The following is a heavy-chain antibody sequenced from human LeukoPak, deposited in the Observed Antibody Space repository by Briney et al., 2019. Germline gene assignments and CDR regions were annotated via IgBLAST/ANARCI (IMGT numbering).Heavy chain of an antibody. J-gene: IGHJ4*02. V-gene: IGHV4-30-2*01. Sequence: SETLSLTCTVSGGSISSGGYYWSWIRQPPGKGLEWIGYIYHSGSTYYNPALKSRVTISVDRSKNQFSLKLSSVTAADTAVYYCARALKGDHHFDYWGQGTLVTVSS. CDR1: GGSISSGGYY. D-gene: IGHD1-14*01. CDR2: IYHSGST. CDR3: ARALKGDHHFDY.